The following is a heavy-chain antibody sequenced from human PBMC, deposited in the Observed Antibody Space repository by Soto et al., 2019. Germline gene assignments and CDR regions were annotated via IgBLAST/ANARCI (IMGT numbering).Heavy chain of an antibody. CDR3: ARGGAARHLDS. D-gene: IGHD6-6*01. Sequence: ASVKVFCKPSGYTFTNFALSWVRQATGQGLEWIGFVSANNGFTHFAQKFQGRVSVKTDTSTSTVYLYLRSLSSDDTAVYYCARGGAARHLDSWGQGTPVTVSS. J-gene: IGHJ5*01. CDR1: GYTFTNFA. V-gene: IGHV1-18*01. CDR2: VSANNGFT.